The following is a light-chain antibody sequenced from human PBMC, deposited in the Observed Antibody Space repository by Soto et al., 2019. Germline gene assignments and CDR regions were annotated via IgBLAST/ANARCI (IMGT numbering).Light chain of an antibody. J-gene: IGKJ1*01. CDR2: DAS. CDR3: HQRSNWPRT. V-gene: IGKV3-11*01. Sequence: EIVLTQSPATLSLSPGERATLSCRASQSVSSSLAWFQQKPGQAPRLLIYDASNRATGIPARFSASGSGTDFTLIISSLEPEDFAVYYCHQRSNWPRTFGQGTKVEIK. CDR1: QSVSSS.